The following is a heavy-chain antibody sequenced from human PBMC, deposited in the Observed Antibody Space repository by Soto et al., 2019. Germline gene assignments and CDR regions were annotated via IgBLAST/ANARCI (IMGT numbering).Heavy chain of an antibody. CDR3: ARGSGSFYYYYYGMDV. D-gene: IGHD1-26*01. CDR2: IIPIFGTA. V-gene: IGHV1-69*13. CDR1: GGTFSSYA. J-gene: IGHJ6*02. Sequence: SVNVSCKASGGTFSSYAISWVRQAPGRGLEWMGGIIPIFGTANYAQKFQGRVTITADESTSTAYMELSSLRSEDTAVYYCARGSGSFYYYYYGMDVWGQGTTVTVSS.